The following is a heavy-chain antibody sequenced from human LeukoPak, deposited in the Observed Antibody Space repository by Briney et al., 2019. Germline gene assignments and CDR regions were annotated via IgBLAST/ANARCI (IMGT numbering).Heavy chain of an antibody. CDR1: GFTFSSYW. CDR2: IKQDGSEK. CDR3: ARALDILTGYSPSGY. V-gene: IGHV3-7*01. J-gene: IGHJ4*02. D-gene: IGHD3-9*01. Sequence: GGSLRLSCAASGFTFSSYWMRWVRQAPGKGLEWVANIKQDGSEKYYVDSVKGRFTISRDNAKNSLYLQMNSLRAEDTAVYYCARALDILTGYSPSGYWGQGTLVTASS.